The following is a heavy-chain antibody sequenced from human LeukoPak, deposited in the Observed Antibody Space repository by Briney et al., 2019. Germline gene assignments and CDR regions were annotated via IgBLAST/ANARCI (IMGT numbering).Heavy chain of an antibody. Sequence: GASVKVSCKASGGTFCSYAISWVRQAPGQGLEWLGAIIPIFATSDYAQKFQGRVTITTDESTSTAYMELSSLRSEDTAVYYCAKDTITMIPGYYYGMDVWGQGTTLTVPS. J-gene: IGHJ6*02. CDR1: GGTFCSYA. D-gene: IGHD3-22*01. V-gene: IGHV1-69*05. CDR2: IIPIFATS. CDR3: AKDTITMIPGYYYGMDV.